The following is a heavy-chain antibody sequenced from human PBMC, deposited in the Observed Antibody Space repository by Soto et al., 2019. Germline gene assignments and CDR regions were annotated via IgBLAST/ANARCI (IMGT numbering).Heavy chain of an antibody. V-gene: IGHV4-39*01. D-gene: IGHD6-13*01. Sequence: PLETLSLTWTVSGGSISSSSSCWGWIRQHPGKGLEWIGSIYYSGSTYYNPSLKSRVTISVGTSKNQFSLKLSSVTAADTAVYYCARHRSWNLHLSRNERDSSSLKYYYYYYMDVWGKGTTVTVSS. CDR2: IYYSGST. J-gene: IGHJ6*03. CDR1: GGSISSSSSC. CDR3: ARHRSWNLHLSRNERDSSSLKYYYYYYMDV.